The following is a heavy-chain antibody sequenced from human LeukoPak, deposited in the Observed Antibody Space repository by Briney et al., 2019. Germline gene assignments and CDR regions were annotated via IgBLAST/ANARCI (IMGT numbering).Heavy chain of an antibody. J-gene: IGHJ4*02. V-gene: IGHV3-23*01. Sequence: GSLRLSCAASGFTFSSYAMAWVRQAPGKGLEWVSTVSGSSGTTYYADSVKGRFTISRDNSKSTVYLQMNSLRAEDTAVYYCANGIRYYFDNWGQGTLVTVSS. CDR3: ANGIRYYFDN. CDR1: GFTFSSYA. D-gene: IGHD1-1*01. CDR2: VSGSSGTT.